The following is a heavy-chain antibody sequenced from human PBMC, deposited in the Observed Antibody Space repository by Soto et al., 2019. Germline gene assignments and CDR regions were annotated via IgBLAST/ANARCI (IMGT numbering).Heavy chain of an antibody. V-gene: IGHV1-69*13. CDR3: ARDGGFGELKY. D-gene: IGHD3-10*01. Sequence: SVKVSCKASGDTFSGYPINWVRQAPGEGLEWMGRIIPVFGTTNDAQRFEGRVTFTADESTNTAYMELRGLLSEDTAVYYCARDGGFGELKYWGPGTLVT. CDR1: GDTFSGYP. CDR2: IIPVFGTT. J-gene: IGHJ4*02.